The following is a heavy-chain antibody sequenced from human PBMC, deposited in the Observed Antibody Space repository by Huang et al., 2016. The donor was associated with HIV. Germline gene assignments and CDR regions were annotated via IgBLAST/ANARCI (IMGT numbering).Heavy chain of an antibody. CDR1: GFTFNSYA. D-gene: IGHD3-10*01. Sequence: EVQLLESGGGLVQPWGSLRLSCAASGFTFNSYAMSWFRQAPGKGLEWGSAIMGTGNTPYYAESGKGRFTISRDNVRNTLYLQLNSLRPDDTAIYYCAKVRGSGSFYNDNWGQGTLVTVSS. V-gene: IGHV3-23*01. CDR3: AKVRGSGSFYNDN. CDR2: IMGTGNTP. J-gene: IGHJ4*02.